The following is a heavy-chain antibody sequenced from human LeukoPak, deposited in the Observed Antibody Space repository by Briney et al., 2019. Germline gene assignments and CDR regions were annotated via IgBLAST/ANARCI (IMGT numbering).Heavy chain of an antibody. CDR1: GGSLTSYY. CDR3: ARHPFATPFDY. CDR2: IYYSGTT. Sequence: PSETLSLTCTVSGGSLTSYYWSWIRQPPGKGLEWIGYIYYSGTTSYNSSLKSRVTMSLDTSKSQFSLRLSSVTAADTAVYFCARHPFATPFDYWGPGTLVTVSS. J-gene: IGHJ4*02. D-gene: IGHD2-15*01. V-gene: IGHV4-59*08.